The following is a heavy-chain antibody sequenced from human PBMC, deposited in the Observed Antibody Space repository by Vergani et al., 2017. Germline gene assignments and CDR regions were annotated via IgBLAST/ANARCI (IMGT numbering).Heavy chain of an antibody. CDR1: GYSFTSYW. V-gene: IGHV5-51*01. J-gene: IGHJ4*02. Sequence: EVQLVQSGAEVKKPGESLKISCKGSGYSFTSYWIGWVRQMPGKGLEWMGIIYPGDSDTRYSPSFQGQVTSSADKSISTAYLQWSSLKASDTAMYDCARQVGYCSSTSCRYFDYWGQGTLVTVSS. D-gene: IGHD2-2*01. CDR2: IYPGDSDT. CDR3: ARQVGYCSSTSCRYFDY.